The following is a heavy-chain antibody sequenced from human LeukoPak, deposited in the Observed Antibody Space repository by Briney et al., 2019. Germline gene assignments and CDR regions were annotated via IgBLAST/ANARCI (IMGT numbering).Heavy chain of an antibody. CDR3: ARGVKGPGYCSSTSCLEGFDY. J-gene: IGHJ4*02. V-gene: IGHV4-34*01. CDR1: GGSFSGYY. CDR2: INHSGST. D-gene: IGHD2-2*01. Sequence: SETLSLTCAVYGGSFSGYYWGWIRQPPGKGLEWIGEINHSGSTNYNPSLKSRVTISVDTSKNQFSLKLSSVTAADTAVYYCARGVKGPGYCSSTSCLEGFDYWGQGTLVTVSS.